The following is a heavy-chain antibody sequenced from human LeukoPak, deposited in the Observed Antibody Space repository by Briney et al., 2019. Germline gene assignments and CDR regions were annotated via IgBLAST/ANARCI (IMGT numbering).Heavy chain of an antibody. D-gene: IGHD5-18*01. Sequence: GGSLRLSCAASGFPFSSYAMHWVRQAPGKGLEWVAVISYDGSNKYYADSMKGRFTISRDNSKNTLYLQMNSLRAEDTAVYYCARGQRRHTDMAPSFDYWGQGTLVTVSS. CDR3: ARGQRRHTDMAPSFDY. V-gene: IGHV3-30*04. CDR2: ISYDGSNK. J-gene: IGHJ4*02. CDR1: GFPFSSYA.